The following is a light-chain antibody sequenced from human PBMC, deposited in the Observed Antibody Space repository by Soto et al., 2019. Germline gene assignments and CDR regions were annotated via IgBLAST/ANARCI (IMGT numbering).Light chain of an antibody. V-gene: IGLV1-51*01. J-gene: IGLJ1*01. CDR1: SSNIGNNY. CDR3: SSYTNINTRACV. Sequence: QTVVTQSPSVSAAPGQQVTISCSGSSSNIGNNYVSWYQQLPGTAPKLLIYDNNKRPSGIPDRFSGSKSGTSGTLDITGLQTGDEADYYCSSYTNINTRACVFGTGTKLTVL. CDR2: DNN.